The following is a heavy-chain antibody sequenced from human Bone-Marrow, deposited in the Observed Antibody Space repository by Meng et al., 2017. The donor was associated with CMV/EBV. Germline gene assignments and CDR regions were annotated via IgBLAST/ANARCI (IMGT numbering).Heavy chain of an antibody. Sequence: SETLSLTCAVYGGSFSGYSWSWIRQPPGMGLEWIGEIHHSGSANYNPSLKSRVTISVDTSKNQFSLKLSSVTAADTAVYYCARAGPKYYGAYYYYGMDVWGQGTTVTVSS. CDR3: ARAGPKYYGAYYYYGMDV. V-gene: IGHV4-34*01. CDR1: GGSFSGYS. J-gene: IGHJ6*02. CDR2: IHHSGSA. D-gene: IGHD3-3*01.